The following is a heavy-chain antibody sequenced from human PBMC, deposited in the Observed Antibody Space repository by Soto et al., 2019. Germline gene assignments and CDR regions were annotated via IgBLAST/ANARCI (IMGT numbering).Heavy chain of an antibody. V-gene: IGHV4-34*01. CDR2: INHSGST. J-gene: IGHJ6*02. CDR1: GGSFSGYY. D-gene: IGHD2-2*01. CDR3: ASRVVAARLLARTYYYCYGMYV. Sequence: QVQLQQWGAGLLKPSETLSLTCAVYGGSFSGYYWSWIRQPPGKGLEWIGEINHSGSTNYNPALKSRVTISVDTYNNQFSLKLSSVTAADTTVYYCASRVVAARLLARTYYYCYGMYVWGQGTTVTVSS.